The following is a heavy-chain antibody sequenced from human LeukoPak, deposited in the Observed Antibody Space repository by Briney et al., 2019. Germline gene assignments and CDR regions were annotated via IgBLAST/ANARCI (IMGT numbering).Heavy chain of an antibody. D-gene: IGHD6-13*01. CDR3: AKAPYSRWSLHY. V-gene: IGHV3-23*01. J-gene: IGHJ4*02. CDR2: ISGGGDST. Sequence: GGSLRLSCVASEFTLSNYAMTWVRQAPGKGLEWVSTISGGGDSTYFAESVKGRFTISRDNSKNTLYLQMNGLRAEDTALYYCAKAPYSRWSLHYWGQGTLVTVSS. CDR1: EFTLSNYA.